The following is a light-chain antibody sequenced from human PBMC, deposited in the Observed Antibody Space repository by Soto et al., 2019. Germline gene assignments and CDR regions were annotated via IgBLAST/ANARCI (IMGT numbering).Light chain of an antibody. Sequence: EIILTQPPDTLSLSPGERATLSCRASQTVSSNYLAWCQQRPGQAPRLLIYGASTRAAGIPDRFSGSGSGTDFTLTISRLEPEDFAVYYCQQYGSSGTFGQGTKVDIK. CDR3: QQYGSSGT. J-gene: IGKJ1*01. CDR1: QTVSSNY. V-gene: IGKV3-20*01. CDR2: GAS.